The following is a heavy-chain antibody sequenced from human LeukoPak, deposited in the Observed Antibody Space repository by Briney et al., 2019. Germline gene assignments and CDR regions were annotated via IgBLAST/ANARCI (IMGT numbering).Heavy chain of an antibody. Sequence: ASVKVSCKASGYTFTGYYMHWVRQAPGQGLEWMGRINPNSGGTNYAQKFQGRVTMTRDTSISTAYMELSGLRSDDTAVYYCARFYCSSTSCYGNDYWGQGTLVTVSS. J-gene: IGHJ4*02. CDR2: INPNSGGT. V-gene: IGHV1-2*06. CDR3: ARFYCSSTSCYGNDY. D-gene: IGHD2-2*01. CDR1: GYTFTGYY.